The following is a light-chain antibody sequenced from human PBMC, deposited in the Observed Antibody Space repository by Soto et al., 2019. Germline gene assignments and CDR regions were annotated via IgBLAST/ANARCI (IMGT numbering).Light chain of an antibody. Sequence: DIQLTQAPSFLSACAGDRVTITCRGSQVISSYLAWYQQKPGRAPKLLIYAASTLQSGVPSRFSGSGSGTEFTLTITSLQPEDFATYYCQQLNSFPITFGQGTKVDI. CDR3: QQLNSFPIT. V-gene: IGKV1-9*01. CDR1: QVISSY. CDR2: AAS. J-gene: IGKJ1*01.